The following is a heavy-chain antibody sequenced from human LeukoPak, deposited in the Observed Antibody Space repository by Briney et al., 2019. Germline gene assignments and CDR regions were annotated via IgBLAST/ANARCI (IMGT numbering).Heavy chain of an antibody. CDR1: GCTFTTYY. CDR3: ARDISSGSHTWFDP. J-gene: IGHJ5*02. V-gene: IGHV1-46*01. D-gene: IGHD1-26*01. CDR2: IYPSGGST. Sequence: GASVKVSCKASGCTFTTYYVHWLRQAPGQGLEWMGIIYPSGGSTSYAQKFQGRVTMTRDTSTSTVYMELNSLRSEDTTVYYCARDISSGSHTWFDPWGQGTLVTVSS.